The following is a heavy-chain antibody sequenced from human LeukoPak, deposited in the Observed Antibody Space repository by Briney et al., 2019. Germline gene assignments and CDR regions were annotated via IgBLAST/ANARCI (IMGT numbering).Heavy chain of an antibody. D-gene: IGHD3-10*01. CDR1: GYTFSSYD. CDR3: ARGEDYGSGTNFGY. J-gene: IGHJ4*02. CDR2: MNPNSGNT. Sequence: GASVKVSCKASGYTFSSYDINWVRQATGQGLEWMGWMNPNSGNTGYAQKFQGRVTMTRSTSISTAYMELSSLRSEDTAVYYCARGEDYGSGTNFGYWGQGTLVTVSS. V-gene: IGHV1-8*01.